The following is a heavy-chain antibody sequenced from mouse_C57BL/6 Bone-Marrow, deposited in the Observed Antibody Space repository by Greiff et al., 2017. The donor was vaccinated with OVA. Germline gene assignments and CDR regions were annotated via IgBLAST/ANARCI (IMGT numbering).Heavy chain of an antibody. CDR2: ISSGGSYT. CDR3: ARHGGDVCDY. J-gene: IGHJ2*01. CDR1: GFTFSSYG. D-gene: IGHD3-3*01. V-gene: IGHV5-6*02. Sequence: DVKLVESGGDLVKPGGSLKLSCAASGFTFSSYGMSWVRQTPDKRLEWVATISSGGSYTYYPDSVKGRFTISRDNAKNTLYLQMSSLKSEDTAMYYCARHGGDVCDYWGQGTTLTVSS.